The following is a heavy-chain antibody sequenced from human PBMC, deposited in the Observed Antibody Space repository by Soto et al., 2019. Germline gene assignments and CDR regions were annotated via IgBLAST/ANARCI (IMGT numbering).Heavy chain of an antibody. D-gene: IGHD3-10*01. CDR3: AKGPFDYGSGSYGIGAFDI. CDR2: ISGSGGST. V-gene: IGHV3-23*01. CDR1: GFTFSSYA. J-gene: IGHJ3*02. Sequence: GGSLRLSCAASGFTFSSYAMSWVRQAPGKGLEWVSAISGSGGSTYYADSVKGRFTISRDNSKNTLYLQMNSLRAEDTAVYCCAKGPFDYGSGSYGIGAFDIWGQGTMVTVSS.